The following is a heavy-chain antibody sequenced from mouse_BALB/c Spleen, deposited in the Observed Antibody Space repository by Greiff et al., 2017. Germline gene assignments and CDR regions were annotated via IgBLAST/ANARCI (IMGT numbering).Heavy chain of an antibody. CDR1: GYTFTSYW. D-gene: IGHD2-2*01. Sequence: VQLQQPGAELVKPGASVKLSCKASGYTFTSYWMHWVKQRPGQGLEWIGEINPSNGRTNYNEKFKSKATLTVDKSSSTAYMQLSSLTSEDSAVYYCARGGYDLYYAMDYWGQGTSVTVSS. J-gene: IGHJ4*01. CDR3: ARGGYDLYYAMDY. V-gene: IGHV1S81*02. CDR2: INPSNGRT.